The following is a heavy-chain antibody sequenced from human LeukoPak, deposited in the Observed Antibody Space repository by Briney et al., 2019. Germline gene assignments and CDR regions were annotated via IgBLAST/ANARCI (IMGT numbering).Heavy chain of an antibody. CDR1: GGSISTSPYY. CDR2: IYYSGST. V-gene: IGHV4-39*07. CDR3: ATPGDQWLVYVY. D-gene: IGHD6-19*01. J-gene: IGHJ4*02. Sequence: SETLSLTCTVSGGSISTSPYYWGWIRQPPGKGLEWIGNIYYSGSTYYNPSLKSRVTISIDTSKNQFSLKLNSVTAADTAVYYCATPGDQWLVYVYWGQGTLLTVSS.